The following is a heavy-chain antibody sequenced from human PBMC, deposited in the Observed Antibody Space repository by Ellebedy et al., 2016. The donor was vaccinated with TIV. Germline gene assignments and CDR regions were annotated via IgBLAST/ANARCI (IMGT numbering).Heavy chain of an antibody. Sequence: PGGSLRLSCAASGFTFANYAMTWVRQVPGKGLEWFSSIRGRDGRTSYTDSAKGRFTISRDNSRNTLSLQMNSLRAEDTAVYYCARDGYSGSDYHSLDSWGQGTLVTVSS. CDR3: ARDGYSGSDYHSLDS. CDR1: GFTFANYA. J-gene: IGHJ5*01. D-gene: IGHD5-12*01. V-gene: IGHV3-23*01. CDR2: IRGRDGRT.